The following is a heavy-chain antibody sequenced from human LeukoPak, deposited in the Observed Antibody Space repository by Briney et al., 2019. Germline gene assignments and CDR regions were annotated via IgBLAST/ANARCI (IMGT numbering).Heavy chain of an antibody. CDR2: INWNGGST. V-gene: IGHV3-20*04. CDR1: GFTFDDYG. J-gene: IGHJ6*03. Sequence: PGGSLRLSCAASGFTFDDYGMSWVRQAPGKGLEWVSGINWNGGSTGYADSVKGRFTISRDNAKNSLYLQMNSLRAEDTALYYCARAHTAISPWGYYYMDVWGKGTTVTVSS. CDR3: ARAHTAISPWGYYYMDV. D-gene: IGHD5-18*01.